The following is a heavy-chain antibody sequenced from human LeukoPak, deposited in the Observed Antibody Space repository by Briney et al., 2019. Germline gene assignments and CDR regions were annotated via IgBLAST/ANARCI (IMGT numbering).Heavy chain of an antibody. J-gene: IGHJ4*02. Sequence: PGGSLRLSCAASGFTFSSYAMSWVRQAPGKGLEWVSVIHSGGSTYYADSVKGRFTISRDNSKNTLYLQMNSLRVDDTAIYYCARAPGALRPPSYWGQGTLVTVTS. CDR3: ARAPGALRPPSY. V-gene: IGHV3-23*03. CDR2: IHSGGST. CDR1: GFTFSSYA.